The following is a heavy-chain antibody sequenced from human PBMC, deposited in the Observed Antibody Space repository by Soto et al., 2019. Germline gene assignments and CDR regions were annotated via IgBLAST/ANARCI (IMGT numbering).Heavy chain of an antibody. Sequence: GGSLRLSCAASGFTFSSYWMSWVRQAPGKGLEWVANIKQDGSEKYYVDSVKGRFTISRDNAKNSLYLQMNSPRAEDTAVYYCARVRGKYYYYYMDVWGKGTTVTVSS. CDR1: GFTFSSYW. CDR2: IKQDGSEK. V-gene: IGHV3-7*01. CDR3: ARVRGKYYYYYMDV. J-gene: IGHJ6*03. D-gene: IGHD3-10*01.